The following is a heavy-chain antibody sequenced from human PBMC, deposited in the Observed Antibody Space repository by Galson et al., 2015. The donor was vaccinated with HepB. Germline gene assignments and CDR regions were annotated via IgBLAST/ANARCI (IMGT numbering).Heavy chain of an antibody. J-gene: IGHJ4*02. Sequence: ETLSLTCAVYGGSFSGYYWSWIRQPPGKGLEWIGEINHSGSTNYNPSLKSRVTISVDTSKNQFSLKLSSVTAADTAVYYCARGRMRGDIVVVPAAIYHGFDYWGQGTLVTVSS. CDR1: GGSFSGYY. D-gene: IGHD2-2*01. V-gene: IGHV4-34*01. CDR2: INHSGST. CDR3: ARGRMRGDIVVVPAAIYHGFDY.